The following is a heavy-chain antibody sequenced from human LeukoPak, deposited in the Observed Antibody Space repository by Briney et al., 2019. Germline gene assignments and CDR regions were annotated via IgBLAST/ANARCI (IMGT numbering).Heavy chain of an antibody. CDR2: IYYSGST. Sequence: SETLPLTCTVSGGSISSGDYYWSWIRQPPGKGLEWIGYIYYSGSTYYNPSLKSRVTISVDTSKNQFSPKLSSVTAADTAVYYCARVSGYSYGGNDYWGQGTLVTVSS. V-gene: IGHV4-30-4*08. CDR3: ARVSGYSYGGNDY. D-gene: IGHD5-18*01. CDR1: GGSISSGDYY. J-gene: IGHJ4*02.